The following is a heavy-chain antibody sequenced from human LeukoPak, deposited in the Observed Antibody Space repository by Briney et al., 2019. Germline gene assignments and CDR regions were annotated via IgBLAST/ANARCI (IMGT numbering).Heavy chain of an antibody. CDR2: IYYSGST. V-gene: IGHV4-59*08. J-gene: IGHJ6*02. D-gene: IGHD3-10*01. CDR1: GGSISSYY. CDR3: AQSSGTPPYYYGMDV. Sequence: PSETLSLTCTVSGGSISSYYWSWIRQPPGKGLEWIGYIYYSGSTNYNPSLKSRVTISVDTSKNQFSLKLSSVTAADTPVYYCAQSSGTPPYYYGMDVWGQGTTVTVSS.